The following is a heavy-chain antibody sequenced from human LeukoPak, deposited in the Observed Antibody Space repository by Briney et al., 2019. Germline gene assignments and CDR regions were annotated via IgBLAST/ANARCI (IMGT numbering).Heavy chain of an antibody. V-gene: IGHV3-21*01. CDR2: ISSSSSYI. Sequence: GGSLRLACAASGFTFSSYSMNWVRQAPGKGLEWVSSISSSSSYIYYAASVKGRFTISRDNAKNSLYLQMNSLRAEDTALYYCARDHIAARPGGDYWGQGTLVTVSS. CDR1: GFTFSSYS. CDR3: ARDHIAARPGGDY. J-gene: IGHJ4*02. D-gene: IGHD6-6*01.